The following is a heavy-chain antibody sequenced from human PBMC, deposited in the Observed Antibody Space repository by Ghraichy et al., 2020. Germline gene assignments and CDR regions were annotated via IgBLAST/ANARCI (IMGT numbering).Heavy chain of an antibody. CDR3: ARLVGWYQVRSIRGMDV. CDR1: EYSFTSYW. J-gene: IGHJ6*02. D-gene: IGHD2-2*01. CDR2: IYPGDSDT. Sequence: GESLNISCKGSEYSFTSYWIGWVRQMPGKGLEWMGFIYPGDSDTRYSPSFQGQVTISADKSISTAYLQWSSLKASDTAMYYCARLVGWYQVRSIRGMDVWGQGTTVTVSS. V-gene: IGHV5-51*01.